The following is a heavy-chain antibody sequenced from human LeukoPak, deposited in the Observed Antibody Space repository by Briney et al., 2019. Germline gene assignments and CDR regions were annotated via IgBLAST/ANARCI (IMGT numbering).Heavy chain of an antibody. CDR2: MNPNSGNT. V-gene: IGHV1-8*01. J-gene: IGHJ6*03. CDR3: ARARRRAIDYYYYYYMDV. CDR1: GYTFTSYD. D-gene: IGHD3-10*01. Sequence: ASVKVSCKASGYTFTSYDINWVRQATGQGLEWMGWMNPNSGNTGYAQKFQGRVTMTRNTSISTAYMELSSLRSEDTAVYYCARARRRAIDYYYYYYMDVWGKGTTVTVSS.